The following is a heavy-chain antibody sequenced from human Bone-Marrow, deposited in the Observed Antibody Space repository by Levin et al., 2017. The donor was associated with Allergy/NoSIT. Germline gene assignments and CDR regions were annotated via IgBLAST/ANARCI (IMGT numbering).Heavy chain of an antibody. J-gene: IGHJ5*02. V-gene: IGHV3-23*01. CDR1: GFSFSTYV. CDR2: ISGTGGST. D-gene: IGHD3-22*01. Sequence: GGSLRLSCAASGFSFSTYVMSWVRQAPGKGLECVSVISGTGGSTSYADSLKGRFTISRDNSKNTLYLQMNSLRGEDMAVYYCAKGGIVSAFNSWGQGTLVTVAS. CDR3: AKGGIVSAFNS.